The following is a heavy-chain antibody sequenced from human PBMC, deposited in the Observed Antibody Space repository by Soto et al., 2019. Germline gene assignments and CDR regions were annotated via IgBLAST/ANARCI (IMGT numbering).Heavy chain of an antibody. CDR1: GYSFTSYW. D-gene: IGHD2-2*01. Sequence: GESLKISCKGSGYSFTSYWIGWVRQMPGKGLEWMGIIYPGDSDTRYSPSFQGQVTISADKSISTAYLQWSSLKASDTAMYYCARHLTVVPAAIYYYGMDVWGQGTTVTVSS. CDR3: ARHLTVVPAAIYYYGMDV. J-gene: IGHJ6*02. V-gene: IGHV5-51*01. CDR2: IYPGDSDT.